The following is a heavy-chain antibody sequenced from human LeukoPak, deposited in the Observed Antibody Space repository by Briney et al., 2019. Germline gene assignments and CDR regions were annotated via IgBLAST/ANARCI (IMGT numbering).Heavy chain of an antibody. CDR2: VNSDGTGT. CDR1: GFTFSSYW. D-gene: IGHD5-12*01. Sequence: GGSLRLSCAASGFTFSSYWMHWVREAPGKGLVWVSRVNSDGTGTTYADSVEGRFTISRDNAKNTVYLQMNSLRAEDTAIYYCIRTLIVATSPYMDVWGNGTTVIVSS. J-gene: IGHJ6*03. CDR3: IRTLIVATSPYMDV. V-gene: IGHV3-74*01.